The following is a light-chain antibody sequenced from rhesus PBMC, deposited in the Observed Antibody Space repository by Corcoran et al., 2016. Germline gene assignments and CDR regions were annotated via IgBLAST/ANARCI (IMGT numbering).Light chain of an antibody. CDR2: GAS. CDR1: QSVSSY. V-gene: IGKV3S11*01. CDR3: LQSSNWPFT. J-gene: IGKJ3*01. Sequence: QVILTQSPATLSLSPGERATLSCRASQSVSSYLAWYQQKPGQPPRLLIHGASSRATGIPNRFSGSGSGTDFTLTISSREPEDVGVYFCLQSSNWPFTFGPGTKLDIK.